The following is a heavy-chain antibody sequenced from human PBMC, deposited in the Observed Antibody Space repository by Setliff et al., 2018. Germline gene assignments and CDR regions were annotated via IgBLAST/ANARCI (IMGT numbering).Heavy chain of an antibody. Sequence: ASVKVSCKASGYTFINSVISWVRQAPGQGLEWMGWIGAYNGNTNYAQKLQGRVTMTTDSSTSTAYMELRSLRSDDTAVYYCSRLVRYCTTTTCQMVSGAEVWGQGTLVTVSS. CDR3: SRLVRYCTTTTCQMVSGAEV. J-gene: IGHJ4*02. V-gene: IGHV1-18*01. CDR2: IGAYNGNT. CDR1: GYTFINSV. D-gene: IGHD2-8*01.